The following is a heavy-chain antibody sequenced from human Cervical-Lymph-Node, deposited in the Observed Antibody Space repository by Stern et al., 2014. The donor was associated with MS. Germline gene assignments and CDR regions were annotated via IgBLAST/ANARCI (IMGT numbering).Heavy chain of an antibody. J-gene: IGHJ4*02. Sequence: EVQLVESGGGIVQPGGSLMISCVASGFNFRTYWMHWVRQGPGKGLEWVSRINGDGTVSTYADSVRGRFTISRNNANNTISLQLDNLRVEDTAIYYCASAYRASWGQGTLVTVST. D-gene: IGHD1-1*01. CDR1: GFNFRTYW. CDR2: INGDGTVS. CDR3: ASAYRAS. V-gene: IGHV3-74*02.